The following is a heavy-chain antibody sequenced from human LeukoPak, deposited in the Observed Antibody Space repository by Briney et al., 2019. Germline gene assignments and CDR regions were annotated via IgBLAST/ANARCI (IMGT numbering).Heavy chain of an antibody. CDR1: GGSISSYY. CDR2: IYYSGST. J-gene: IGHJ5*02. Sequence: PSETLSLTCTVSGGSISSYYWSWIRQPPGKGLEWIGYIYYSGSTNYNPSLKSRVTISVDTSKNQFSLKLSSVTAADTAVYYCARVGGYDLYNWFDPWGQGTLVTVSS. V-gene: IGHV4-59*01. CDR3: ARVGGYDLYNWFDP. D-gene: IGHD3-3*01.